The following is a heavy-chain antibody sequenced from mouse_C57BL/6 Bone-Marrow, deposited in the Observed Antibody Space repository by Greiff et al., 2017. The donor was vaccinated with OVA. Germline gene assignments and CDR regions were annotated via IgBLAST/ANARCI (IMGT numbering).Heavy chain of an antibody. J-gene: IGHJ3*01. CDR1: GYTFTSYG. Sequence: QVQLKESGAELARPGASVKLSCKASGYTFTSYGISWVKQRPGQGLEWIGEIYPRSGNTYYNEKFKGKATLTADKSSSTAYMELRSLTSEDSAVYFCARYSSGYVAWFADWGQGTLVTVSA. CDR2: IYPRSGNT. CDR3: ARYSSGYVAWFAD. D-gene: IGHD3-2*02. V-gene: IGHV1-81*01.